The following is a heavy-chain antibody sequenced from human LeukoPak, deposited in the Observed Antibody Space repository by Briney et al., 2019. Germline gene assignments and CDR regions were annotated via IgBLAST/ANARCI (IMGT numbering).Heavy chain of an antibody. J-gene: IGHJ6*03. Sequence: SETLSLTCTVSGGSISSYYWSWIRQPPGKGLEWIGYIYYSGSTNYNPSLKSRVTISVDTPKNQFSLKLSSVTAADTAVYYCARVEYSSSSGYYYYYMDVWGKGTTVTVSS. D-gene: IGHD6-6*01. V-gene: IGHV4-59*01. CDR3: ARVEYSSSSGYYYYYMDV. CDR1: GGSISSYY. CDR2: IYYSGST.